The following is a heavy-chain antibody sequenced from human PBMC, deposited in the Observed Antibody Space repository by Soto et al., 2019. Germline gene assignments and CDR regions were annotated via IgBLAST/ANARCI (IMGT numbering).Heavy chain of an antibody. CDR1: GFTFSTYG. D-gene: IGHD6-19*01. CDR2: ISYDGSNK. J-gene: IGHJ5*01. CDR3: AKDRLGSGWYFVYGDWFHS. Sequence: QVQLVESGGGVVQPGKSLRLSCAASGFTFSTYGMHWVRQAPGKGLEWVAVISYDGSNKYYADSVKGRFTISRDNSKNTLYLQMNGLRTEDTAMYYCAKDRLGSGWYFVYGDWFHSWGQGTLVTVSS. V-gene: IGHV3-30*18.